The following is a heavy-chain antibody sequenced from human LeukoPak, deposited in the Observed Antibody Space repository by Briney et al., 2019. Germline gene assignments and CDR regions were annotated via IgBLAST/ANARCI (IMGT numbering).Heavy chain of an antibody. Sequence: SETLSLTCAVYGGSFSGYYWSWIRQPPGKGLEWIGEINHSGSTNYNPSLKSRVTISVDTSKNQFPLKLSSVTAADTAVYYCARGPTRMEWHFDYWGQGTLVTVSS. CDR1: GGSFSGYY. CDR2: INHSGST. D-gene: IGHD3-3*01. V-gene: IGHV4-34*01. J-gene: IGHJ4*02. CDR3: ARGPTRMEWHFDY.